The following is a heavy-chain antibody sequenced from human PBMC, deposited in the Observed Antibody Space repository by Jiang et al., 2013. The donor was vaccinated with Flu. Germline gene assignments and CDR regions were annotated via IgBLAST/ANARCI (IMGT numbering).Heavy chain of an antibody. CDR2: IYYSGST. D-gene: IGHD6-19*01. J-gene: IGHJ4*02. CDR3: ARASSGWYLFDY. CDR1: GGSISSVVL. Sequence: SLTCTVSGGSISSVVLLELDSPAPRTGLEWIGYIYYSGSTYYNPSLKSRVTISVDTSKNQFSLNLSSVTAADTAVYYCARASSGWYLFDYWGQGTLVTVSS. V-gene: IGHV4-31*03.